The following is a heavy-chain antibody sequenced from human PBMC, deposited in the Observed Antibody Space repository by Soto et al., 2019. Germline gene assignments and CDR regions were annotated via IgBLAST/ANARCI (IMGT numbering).Heavy chain of an antibody. CDR2: ISSSSSTI. Sequence: GGSLRLSCAASGFTFSSYSMNWVRQAPGKGLEWVSYISSSSSTIYYADSVKGRFTISRDDSTNTAYLQMNSPKTEDTAVYYCASKSFSLLIDYWGQGTLVTVSS. CDR1: GFTFSSYS. J-gene: IGHJ4*02. CDR3: ASKSFSLLIDY. V-gene: IGHV3-48*01.